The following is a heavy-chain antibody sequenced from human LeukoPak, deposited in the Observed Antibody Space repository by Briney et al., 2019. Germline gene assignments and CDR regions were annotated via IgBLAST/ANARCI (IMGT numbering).Heavy chain of an antibody. J-gene: IGHJ6*02. V-gene: IGHV4-39*02. Sequence: PSETLSLTCTVSGGSISSRAYYWGWIRQSPGKGLEWIATIYFTGSTYYNPSLKSRVTMSVDTSRNQFSLNLSSMTAADTAIYYCAKEPTHHRMDVWGQGTMVTVSS. CDR1: GGSISSRAYY. CDR3: AKEPTHHRMDV. CDR2: IYFTGST. D-gene: IGHD1-14*01.